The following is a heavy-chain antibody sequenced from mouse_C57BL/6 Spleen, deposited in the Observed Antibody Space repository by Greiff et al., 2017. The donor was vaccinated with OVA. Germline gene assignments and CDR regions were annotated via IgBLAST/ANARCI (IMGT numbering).Heavy chain of an antibody. V-gene: IGHV1-72*01. Sequence: VQLQQPGAELVKPGASVKLSCKASGYTFTSYWMHWVKQRPGRGLEWIGRSDPNSGGTKYNEKFKSKATLTVDKPSSTAYMQLSSLTSEDSAVYYCARTNLYYGSSYGGFDYWGQGTTLTVSS. CDR1: GYTFTSYW. CDR3: ARTNLYYGSSYGGFDY. D-gene: IGHD1-1*01. J-gene: IGHJ2*01. CDR2: SDPNSGGT.